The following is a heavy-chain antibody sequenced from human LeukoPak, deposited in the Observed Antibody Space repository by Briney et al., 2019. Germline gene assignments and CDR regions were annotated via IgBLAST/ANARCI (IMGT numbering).Heavy chain of an antibody. CDR3: ARFPSLVPAAGTDAFDI. Sequence: SETLSLTCTVSGGSISSSSYYRGWIRQPPGKGLEWIGSIYYSGSTYYNPSLKSRVTISVDTSKNQFSLKLSSVTAADTAVYYCARFPSLVPAAGTDAFDIWGQGTMVTVSS. J-gene: IGHJ3*02. CDR2: IYYSGST. D-gene: IGHD2-2*01. CDR1: GGSISSSSYY. V-gene: IGHV4-39*07.